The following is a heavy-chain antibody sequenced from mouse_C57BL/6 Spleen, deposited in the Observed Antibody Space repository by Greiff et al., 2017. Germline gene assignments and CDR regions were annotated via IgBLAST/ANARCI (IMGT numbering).Heavy chain of an antibody. CDR1: GFTFTGYW. Sequence: VQLEQSGAELMKPGASVKLSCTATGFTFTGYWIEWVKQRPGHGLEWIGEILPGSGSTNYNEKFKGKATFTADTSTNTTYMQLSSLTTADSAIYYCAWLRREPAWFAYWGQGTLVTVSA. D-gene: IGHD3-3*01. CDR2: ILPGSGST. CDR3: AWLRREPAWFAY. J-gene: IGHJ3*01. V-gene: IGHV1-9*01.